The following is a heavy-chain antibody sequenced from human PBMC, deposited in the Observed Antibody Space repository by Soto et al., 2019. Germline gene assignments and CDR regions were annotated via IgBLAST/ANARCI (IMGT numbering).Heavy chain of an antibody. CDR1: GGSISSSNW. D-gene: IGHD3-3*01. CDR3: ATLRSRNYDFWCPSGHE. CDR2: IYHSGST. V-gene: IGHV4-4*02. J-gene: IGHJ4*01. Sequence: QVQLQESGPGLVKPSGTLSLTCAVSGGSISSSNWWSWVRQPPGTGLEWIGEIYHSGSTNYNPSLRSRVARSVDQSKNQFSLKLSSATAADTAGYYCATLRSRNYDFWCPSGHEWGHGTLVTVSS.